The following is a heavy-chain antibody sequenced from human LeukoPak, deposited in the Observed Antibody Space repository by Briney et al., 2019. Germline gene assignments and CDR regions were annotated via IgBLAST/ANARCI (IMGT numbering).Heavy chain of an antibody. V-gene: IGHV1-69*04. D-gene: IGHD6-19*01. CDR1: GGTFSSYA. CDR2: IIPILGIA. CDR3: ARERGEQWLVLDAFDI. J-gene: IGHJ3*02. Sequence: SVKVSCKASGGTFSSYAISWVRQAPGQGLEWMGRIIPILGIANYAQKFQGRVTITADKSTSTAYMELSSLRSEDTAVYYCARERGEQWLVLDAFDIGGKGKMATVSS.